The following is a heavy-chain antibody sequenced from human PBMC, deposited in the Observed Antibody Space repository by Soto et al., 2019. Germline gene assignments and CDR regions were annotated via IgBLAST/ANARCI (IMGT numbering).Heavy chain of an antibody. CDR1: GYTFTSYD. J-gene: IGHJ4*02. Sequence: QVQLVQSGAEVKKPGASVKVSCKASGYTFTSYDINWVRQATGQGLEWMGWMNPNSGDTGYAQKFQGRVTMTRNTSISTAYMELSSLRSEDTAVYYCARGKGIAVAGWDYFDYWGQGTLVTVSS. D-gene: IGHD6-19*01. V-gene: IGHV1-8*01. CDR2: MNPNSGDT. CDR3: ARGKGIAVAGWDYFDY.